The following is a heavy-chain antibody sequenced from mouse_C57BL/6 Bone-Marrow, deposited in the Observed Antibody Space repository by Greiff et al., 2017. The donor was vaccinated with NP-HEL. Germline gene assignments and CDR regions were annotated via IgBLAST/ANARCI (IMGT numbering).Heavy chain of an antibody. CDR3: AREGLGYGNYVAWFAY. V-gene: IGHV1-69*01. CDR1: GYTFTSYW. D-gene: IGHD2-1*01. CDR2: IDPSDSYT. J-gene: IGHJ3*01. Sequence: QVHVKQPGAELVMPGASVKLSCKASGYTFTSYWMHWVKQRPGQGLEWIGEIDPSDSYTNYNQKFKGKSTLTVDKSSSTAYMQLSSLTSEDSAVYYVAREGLGYGNYVAWFAYRGQGTLVTVSA.